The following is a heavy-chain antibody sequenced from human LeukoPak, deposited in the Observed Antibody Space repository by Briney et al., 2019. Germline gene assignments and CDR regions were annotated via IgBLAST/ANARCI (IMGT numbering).Heavy chain of an antibody. Sequence: GGSLRLSCAASGFTFSDYYMSWIRQAPGKGLEWVSDISSSGSTINYADSVKGRVTISRDNAKNSLYLQMNSLRAEDTAVYYCARERGIRDAFDFWGQGTMVTVSS. CDR1: GFTFSDYY. J-gene: IGHJ3*01. CDR3: ARERGIRDAFDF. V-gene: IGHV3-11*01. CDR2: ISSSGSTI. D-gene: IGHD1-14*01.